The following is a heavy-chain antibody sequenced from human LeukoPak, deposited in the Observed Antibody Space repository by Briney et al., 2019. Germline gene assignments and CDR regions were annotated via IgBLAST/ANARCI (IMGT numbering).Heavy chain of an antibody. J-gene: IGHJ6*04. CDR3: ARASLGGSRPLYYYGMDV. D-gene: IGHD2-15*01. CDR1: AGSISSYY. CDR2: ICYSGST. V-gene: IGHV4-59*01. Sequence: SGTLSLTCSVSAGSISSYYWSWIGQPPGKGLQWMGYICYSGSTTYNPSLKSRVTISVDTSKNQFSLKLSSVTAADTAVYYCARASLGGSRPLYYYGMDVWGKGTTVTVSS.